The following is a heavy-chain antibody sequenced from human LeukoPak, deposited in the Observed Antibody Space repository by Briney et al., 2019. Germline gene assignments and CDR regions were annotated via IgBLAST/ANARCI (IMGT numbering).Heavy chain of an antibody. D-gene: IGHD6-19*01. CDR3: ARSSGWYRPDLDY. CDR1: GGAISCYY. CDR2: IYYSGST. V-gene: IGHV4-59*01. Sequence: SETLSLTCTVSGGAISCYYWSWIRQPPGKGLEWIGYIYYSGSTNYNPSLKSRVTISVDTSKNQFSLKLSSVTAADTAVYYCARSSGWYRPDLDYWGQGTLVTVSS. J-gene: IGHJ4*02.